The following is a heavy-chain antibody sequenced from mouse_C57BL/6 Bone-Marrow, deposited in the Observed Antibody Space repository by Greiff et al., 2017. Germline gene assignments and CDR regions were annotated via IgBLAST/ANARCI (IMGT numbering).Heavy chain of an antibody. V-gene: IGHV14-4*01. D-gene: IGHD4-1*01. CDR1: GFNIKDDY. J-gene: IGHJ1*03. CDR3: TTLTGWYFDV. Sequence: DVKLVESGAELVRPGASVKLSCTASGFNIKDDYMHWVKQRPEQGLEWIGWIDPENGDTEYASKFQGKATITADTSSNTAYLQLSSLTSEDTAVYYCTTLTGWYFDVWGTGTTVTVSS. CDR2: IDPENGDT.